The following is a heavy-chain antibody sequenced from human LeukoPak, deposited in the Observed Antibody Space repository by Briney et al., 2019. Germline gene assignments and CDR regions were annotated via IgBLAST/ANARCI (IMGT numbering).Heavy chain of an antibody. CDR3: AKVVGATTRGYFDY. Sequence: GGSLRLSCAASGFTFDDYAMHWVRQAPGKGLEWVSGISWNSGNIGYADSVKGRFTISRDNSKNTLYLQMNSLRAEDTAVYYCAKVVGATTRGYFDYWGQGTLVTVSS. V-gene: IGHV3-9*01. CDR1: GFTFDDYA. CDR2: ISWNSGNI. D-gene: IGHD1-26*01. J-gene: IGHJ4*02.